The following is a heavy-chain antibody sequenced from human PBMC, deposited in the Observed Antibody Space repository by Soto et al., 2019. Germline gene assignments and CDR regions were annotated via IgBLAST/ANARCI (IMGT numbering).Heavy chain of an antibody. CDR1: GASIDSSAYY. V-gene: IGHV4-39*01. J-gene: IGHJ4*02. D-gene: IGHD2-21*02. CDR3: GSPGGDFVLPSDY. Sequence: SETLSLTCSVSGASIDSSAYYWAWIRQPPGKGLEWIGSIFYSGTAYYSPSLAGRVTMSVDTSKNQFSVNLNSVTAADTAVYFCGSPGGDFVLPSDYWGQGTLVTVSS. CDR2: IFYSGTA.